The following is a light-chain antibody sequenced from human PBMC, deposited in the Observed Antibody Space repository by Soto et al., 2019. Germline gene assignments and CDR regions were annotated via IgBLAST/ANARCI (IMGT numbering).Light chain of an antibody. CDR2: GGS. J-gene: IGKJ4*01. V-gene: IGKV3-20*01. Sequence: EIVLTQSPGTLSLSPGERATLSCRASQAVSNSYLAWYQQKPGQAPRLLIYGGSSRVTGIPDRFSGSGSGTDFTLFINRLEPEDFAVYYCQHYGNSPLTFGGGTKVEI. CDR3: QHYGNSPLT. CDR1: QAVSNSY.